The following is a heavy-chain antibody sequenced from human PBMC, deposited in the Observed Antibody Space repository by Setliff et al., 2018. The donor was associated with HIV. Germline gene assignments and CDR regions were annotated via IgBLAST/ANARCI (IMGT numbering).Heavy chain of an antibody. Sequence: SETLSLTCTVSGGSISSYYWSWIRQPAGKGLEWIGRIYTSGNTNYNPSLKSLKSRVTMSVDTSKNQFSLKLRSVTAADTALYYCARGRYRSRWYASDHYYIDVWGKGTTVTVSS. CDR3: ARGRYRSRWYASDHYYIDV. V-gene: IGHV4-4*07. CDR2: IYTSGNT. J-gene: IGHJ6*03. D-gene: IGHD6-13*01. CDR1: GGSISSYY.